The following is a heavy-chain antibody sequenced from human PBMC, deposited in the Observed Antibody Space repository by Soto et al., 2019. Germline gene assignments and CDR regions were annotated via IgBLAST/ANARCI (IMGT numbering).Heavy chain of an antibody. CDR1: GYTFTSYA. CDR2: INAGSGNT. D-gene: IGHD3-22*01. CDR3: ARGALRYYDSSGY. J-gene: IGHJ4*02. V-gene: IGHV1-3*01. Sequence: ASVKVSCKASGYTFTSYAMHWVRQAPGQRLEWMGWINAGSGNTKYSQKFQGRVTITRDTSASTAYMELSSLRSEDTAVYYCARGALRYYDSSGYWGQGTLVTVSS.